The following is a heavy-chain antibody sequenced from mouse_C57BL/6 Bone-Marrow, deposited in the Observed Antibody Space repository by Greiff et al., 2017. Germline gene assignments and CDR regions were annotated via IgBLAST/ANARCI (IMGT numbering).Heavy chain of an antibody. CDR3: ARPHYDYDGVYFDY. CDR2: ISSGGSYT. Sequence: DVQLVESGGDLVKPGGSLKLSCAASGFTFSSYGMSWVRQTPDKRLEWVATISSGGSYTYYPDSVKGRFTISRDNAKNTLYLQMSSLKSEDTAMYYCARPHYDYDGVYFDYWGQGTTLTVSS. CDR1: GFTFSSYG. J-gene: IGHJ2*01. V-gene: IGHV5-6*01. D-gene: IGHD2-4*01.